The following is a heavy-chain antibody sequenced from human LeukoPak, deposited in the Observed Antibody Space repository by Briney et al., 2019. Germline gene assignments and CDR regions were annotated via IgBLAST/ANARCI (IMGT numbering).Heavy chain of an antibody. D-gene: IGHD6-19*01. CDR3: AHRHMPAVPGVFEY. J-gene: IGHJ4*02. V-gene: IGHV2-5*01. Sequence: SGPTLVKPTQTLTLTFTFSGFSLRNSGEAVGWIRQPPGKALEWLAVINWNDDKRYRPSLKSRLTITKDTSKNQVVLTMTNMDPVDTATYFCAHRHMPAVPGVFEYWGQGTLVTVSS. CDR2: INWNDDK. CDR1: GFSLRNSGEA.